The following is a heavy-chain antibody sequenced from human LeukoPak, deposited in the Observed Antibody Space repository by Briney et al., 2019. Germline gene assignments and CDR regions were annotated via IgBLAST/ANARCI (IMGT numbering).Heavy chain of an antibody. D-gene: IGHD3-10*01. CDR1: GGSISSYY. CDR2: TYYSGST. Sequence: PSETLSLTCTVSGGSISSYYWSWIRQPPGKGLEWIGYTYYSGSTNYNPSLKSRVTISVDTSKNQFSLKLSSVTAADTAVYYCARLATRITMVRGVTRNWFDPWGQGTLVTVSS. J-gene: IGHJ5*02. V-gene: IGHV4-59*08. CDR3: ARLATRITMVRGVTRNWFDP.